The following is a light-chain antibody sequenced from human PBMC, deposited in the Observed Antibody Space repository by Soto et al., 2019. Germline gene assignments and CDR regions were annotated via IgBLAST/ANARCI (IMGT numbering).Light chain of an antibody. J-gene: IGLJ3*02. CDR1: SSDVGGYNY. V-gene: IGLV2-14*01. CDR2: EVN. CDR3: SSFTGSSTQV. Sequence: QSVLTQPASVSGSLGQSITISCTGTSSDVGGYNYVSWYQQHPGKVPKLMIYEVNNRPSGVSNRFSSSKSANTASLTISGLQADDEADYYCSSFTGSSTQVFGGGTKLTVL.